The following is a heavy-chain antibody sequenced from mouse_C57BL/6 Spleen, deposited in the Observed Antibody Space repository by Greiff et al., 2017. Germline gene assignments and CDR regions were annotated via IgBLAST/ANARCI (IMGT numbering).Heavy chain of an antibody. CDR3: ARGYDYDGDYFDY. V-gene: IGHV1-54*01. CDR2: INPGSGGT. D-gene: IGHD2-4*01. J-gene: IGHJ2*01. Sequence: VKLLESGAELVRPGTSVKVSCKASGYAFTNYLIEWVKQRPGKGLEWIGVINPGSGGTNYNAKFKGKATLTADKSTSTAYMQLCSLTSEDSAVYFCARGYDYDGDYFDYWGQGTTLTVSS. CDR1: GYAFTNYL.